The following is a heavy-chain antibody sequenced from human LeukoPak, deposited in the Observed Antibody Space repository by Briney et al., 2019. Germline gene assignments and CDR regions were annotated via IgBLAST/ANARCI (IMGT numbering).Heavy chain of an antibody. D-gene: IGHD2/OR15-2a*01. CDR2: IHTSGST. V-gene: IGHV4-4*07. CDR3: ARVSSMVSSIDV. CDR1: GGSISSYY. J-gene: IGHJ6*03. Sequence: PSETLSLTCTVSGGSISSYYWSWIRQPAGKGLEWIGRIHTSGSTNYNPSLKSRVTMSVDTSKNQFSLKLNSVTAAGTAVYYCARVSSMVSSIDVWGKGTTVTVSS.